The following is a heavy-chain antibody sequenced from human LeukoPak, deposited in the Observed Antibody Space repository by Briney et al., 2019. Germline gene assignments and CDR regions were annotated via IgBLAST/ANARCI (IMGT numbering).Heavy chain of an antibody. Sequence: ASVKVSCKASGYXFAAYYIHWVRQAPGRGLEWVGLTNPSDGSTRYAQKFQGRVTMTRDASTSTIYIDLNNLGSDDTAIYYCATDRPHNCFDPWGQGSLVTVSS. CDR2: TNPSDGST. V-gene: IGHV1-46*01. J-gene: IGHJ5*02. CDR3: ATDRPHNCFDP. CDR1: GYXFAAYY.